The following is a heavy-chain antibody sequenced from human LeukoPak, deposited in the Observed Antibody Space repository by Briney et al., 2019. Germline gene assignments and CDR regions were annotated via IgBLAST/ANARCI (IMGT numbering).Heavy chain of an antibody. J-gene: IGHJ5*02. V-gene: IGHV3-30*18. CDR1: GFTFSSYG. CDR2: ISYDGSNK. CDR3: AKDMGRRTTVVNWFDP. Sequence: GGSLRLSCAASGFTFSSYGMHWVRQAPGKGLEWVAVISYDGSNKYYADSVKGRFTISRDNSKNTLYLQMNSLRAEDTAVYYCAKDMGRRTTVVNWFDPWGQGTLVTVSS. D-gene: IGHD4-17*01.